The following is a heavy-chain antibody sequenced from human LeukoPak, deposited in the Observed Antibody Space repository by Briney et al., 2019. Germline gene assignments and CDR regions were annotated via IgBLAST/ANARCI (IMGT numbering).Heavy chain of an antibody. V-gene: IGHV1-8*01. CDR1: GYTFTSYD. D-gene: IGHD3-10*01. Sequence: ASVKVSRKASGYTFTSYDINWVRQATGQGLEWMGWMNPNSGNTGYAQKFQGRVTMTRNTSISTAYMELSSLRSEDTAVYYCAVAGGSGSSFDYWGQGTLVTVSS. J-gene: IGHJ4*02. CDR2: MNPNSGNT. CDR3: AVAGGSGSSFDY.